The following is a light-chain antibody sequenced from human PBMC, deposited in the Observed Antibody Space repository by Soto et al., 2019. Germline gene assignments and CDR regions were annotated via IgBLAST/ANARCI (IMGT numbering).Light chain of an antibody. CDR1: QSISSW. V-gene: IGKV1-5*01. CDR2: DVS. J-gene: IGKJ1*01. CDR3: QQYNTDSPWT. Sequence: DIQMTQSPSTLSASVGDRVTITCRASQSISSWLAWYQQKPGKAPRLLIYDVSGLQSGVPSRFSGSGSGTEFTLTVSNLHLEDFATYYCQQYNTDSPWTFGQGTKVDIK.